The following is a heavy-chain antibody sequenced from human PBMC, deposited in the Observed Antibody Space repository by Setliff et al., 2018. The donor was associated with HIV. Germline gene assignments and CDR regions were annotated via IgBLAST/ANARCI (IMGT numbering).Heavy chain of an antibody. CDR3: ARFYYYGSGSYGY. V-gene: IGHV3-7*03. Sequence: GGSLRLSCAASGFTFSSYWMSWVRQAPGKGLQWVASIKQDETEKFYLDSVKGRFTISRDNAKTSMYLQMNNLRAEDTAVYYCARFYYYGSGSYGYWGQGTLVTVSS. D-gene: IGHD3-10*01. CDR2: IKQDETEK. J-gene: IGHJ4*02. CDR1: GFTFSSYW.